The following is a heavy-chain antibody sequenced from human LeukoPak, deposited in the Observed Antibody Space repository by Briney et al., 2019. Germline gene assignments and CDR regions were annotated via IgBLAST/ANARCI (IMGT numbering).Heavy chain of an antibody. D-gene: IGHD3-22*01. Sequence: SETLSLTCTVSGGSFSSYYWSWIRQPPGKGLEWIGSIYYSGSTYYNPSLKSRLTISVDTSKNQFSLKLSSVTAADTAVYYCARHRASYYYDSSGYPLPFDYWGQGTLVTVSS. CDR1: GGSFSSYY. V-gene: IGHV4-39*01. CDR2: IYYSGST. CDR3: ARHRASYYYDSSGYPLPFDY. J-gene: IGHJ4*02.